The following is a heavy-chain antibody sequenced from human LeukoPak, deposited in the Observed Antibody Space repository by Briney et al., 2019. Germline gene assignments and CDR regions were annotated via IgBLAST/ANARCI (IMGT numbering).Heavy chain of an antibody. CDR3: ARWTTTYLDY. CDR1: GYTFTSYD. CDR2: MNPNSGNT. Sequence: ASVKVSCKASGYTFTSYDINWVRQATGQGLEWMGWMNPNSGNTGYAQKFQGRVTMTRDTSTSTVYVELSSLRSEDTAVYYCARWTTTYLDYWGQGTLVTVSS. J-gene: IGHJ4*02. V-gene: IGHV1-8*01. D-gene: IGHD3/OR15-3a*01.